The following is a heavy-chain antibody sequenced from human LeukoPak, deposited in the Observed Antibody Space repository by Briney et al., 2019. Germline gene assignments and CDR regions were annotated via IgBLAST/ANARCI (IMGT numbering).Heavy chain of an antibody. CDR2: IYYRGNT. CDR1: GGSISSSSYY. V-gene: IGHV4-39*07. CDR3: ARESYYDSSGYSHDAFDI. Sequence: SETLSLTCTVSGGSISSSSYYWAWIRQPPGKGLEWIGSIYYRGNTYYKSSLKSRATIAVDTSKNQFSLKLNSVTAADTAVYYCARESYYDSSGYSHDAFDIWGQGTMVTVSS. J-gene: IGHJ3*02. D-gene: IGHD3-22*01.